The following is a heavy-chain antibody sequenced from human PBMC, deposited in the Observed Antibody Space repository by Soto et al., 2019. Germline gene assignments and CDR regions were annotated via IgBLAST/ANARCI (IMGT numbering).Heavy chain of an antibody. CDR2: ISSCSNNM. V-gene: IGHV3-21*04. CDR3: AKKPNGFDS. CDR1: GFTFNSYS. J-gene: IGHJ5*01. Sequence: GGSLRLSCAVSGFTFNSYSMNWVRQAPGKGLEWLSSISSCSNNMYYADSVKGRFTISRDNSKNMLYLQMNSLRDEDTAVYYCAKKPNGFDSWGQGTLVTVSS.